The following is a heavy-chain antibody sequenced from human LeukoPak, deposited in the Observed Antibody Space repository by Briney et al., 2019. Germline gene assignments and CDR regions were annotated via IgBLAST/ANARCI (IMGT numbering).Heavy chain of an antibody. D-gene: IGHD3-9*01. J-gene: IGHJ4*02. CDR3: AKVSRDILTGYDY. Sequence: GGSLRLSCAASGFTFSSYGMHWVRQAPGKGLEWVAVISYDGSNKYYADSVKGRFTISRDNSKNTLYLQMNSLGAEDTAVYYCAKVSRDILTGYDYWGQGTLVTVSS. CDR1: GFTFSSYG. V-gene: IGHV3-30*18. CDR2: ISYDGSNK.